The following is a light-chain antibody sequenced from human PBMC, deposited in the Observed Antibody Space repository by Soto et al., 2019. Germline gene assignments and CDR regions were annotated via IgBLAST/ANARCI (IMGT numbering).Light chain of an antibody. J-gene: IGLJ1*01. V-gene: IGLV2-14*01. CDR2: EVT. CDR3: SSYAGSSTPYV. CDR1: SSDVGSYNY. Sequence: QSALTHPASVSGSPGQSITISCTGTSSDVGSYNYVSWYQQHPGKAPKLMIYEVTNRPSGVSNRFSGSKSGNTASLTISGLQAEDEADYYCSSYAGSSTPYVFGTGTKLTVL.